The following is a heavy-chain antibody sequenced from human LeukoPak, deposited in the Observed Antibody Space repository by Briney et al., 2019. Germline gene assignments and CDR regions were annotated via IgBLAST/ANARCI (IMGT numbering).Heavy chain of an antibody. J-gene: IGHJ4*02. Sequence: GGSLRLSCSASGFTLSSYSMNWVRQAPGKGLEWVSSITSSSSYIYYADSLKGRFTISRDNARNSLYLQTNSLRGEDTAVYYCARCTTGKTFGSLREIKKSREIDYWGQGTLVTVSS. CDR3: ARCTTGKTFGSLREIKKSREIDY. D-gene: IGHD1-1*01. CDR2: ITSSSSYI. V-gene: IGHV3-21*01. CDR1: GFTLSSYS.